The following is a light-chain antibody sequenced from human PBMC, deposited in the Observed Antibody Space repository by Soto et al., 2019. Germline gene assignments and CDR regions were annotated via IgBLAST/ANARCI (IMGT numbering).Light chain of an antibody. V-gene: IGKV1-17*01. CDR1: RGIRDA. CDR3: LQHSDYPFT. J-gene: IGKJ2*01. Sequence: DIQMTQSPSSLSASVGDRVTITCRASRGIRDALGWYQQKAGKVPKRLIYSASSLQRGVPSRFSGSGSETEFTITISSLQPEDCATYYCLQHSDYPFTFGQGTRME. CDR2: SAS.